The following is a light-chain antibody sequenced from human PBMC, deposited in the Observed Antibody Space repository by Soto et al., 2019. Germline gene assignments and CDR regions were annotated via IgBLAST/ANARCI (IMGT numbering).Light chain of an antibody. V-gene: IGLV2-14*01. CDR2: EVS. CDR1: SSDVGGYNS. Sequence: QSVLTQPASVSGSPGQSITISCTGTSSDVGGYNSVSWYQQHPGKAPKLMIYEVSNRPSGVSNRFSGSKSGNTASLTISGLQAEDEADYYCSSYAGSSTLVFGGGTKLTVL. CDR3: SSYAGSSTLV. J-gene: IGLJ2*01.